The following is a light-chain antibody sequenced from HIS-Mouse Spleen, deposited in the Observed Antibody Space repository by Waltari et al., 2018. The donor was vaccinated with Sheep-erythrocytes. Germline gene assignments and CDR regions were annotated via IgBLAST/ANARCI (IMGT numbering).Light chain of an antibody. CDR3: CSYAGSYTVV. CDR1: SRDVGGYNY. V-gene: IGLV2-11*01. Sequence: QSALTQPRSVSGSPGQSVTISCTGTSRDVGGYNYVSWYQQHPGQAPKPMAYDVSKWPEGVPDRFSGSESGNTGSLTISGLQAEDEAEYYCCSYAGSYTVVFGGGTKLTVL. J-gene: IGLJ2*01. CDR2: DVS.